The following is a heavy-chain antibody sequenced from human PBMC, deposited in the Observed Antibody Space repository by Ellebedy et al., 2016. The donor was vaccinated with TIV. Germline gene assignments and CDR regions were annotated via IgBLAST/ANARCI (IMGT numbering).Heavy chain of an antibody. V-gene: IGHV3-73*01. CDR3: TRHPYGGNSGYFDY. D-gene: IGHD4-23*01. CDR1: GFTFSGSA. Sequence: GESLKISXAASGFTFSGSAMHWVRQASGKGLEWVGRIRSKANSYATAYAASVKGRFTISRDDSKNTAYLQMNSLKTEDTAVYYCTRHPYGGNSGYFDYWGQGTLVTVSS. J-gene: IGHJ4*02. CDR2: IRSKANSYAT.